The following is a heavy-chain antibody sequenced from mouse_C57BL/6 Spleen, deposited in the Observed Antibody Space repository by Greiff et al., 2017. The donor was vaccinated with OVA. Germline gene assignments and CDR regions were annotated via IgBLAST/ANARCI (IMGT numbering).Heavy chain of an antibody. Sequence: EVHLVESGGGLVKPGGSLKLSCAASGFTFSSYAMSWVRQTPEKRLEWVATISDGGSYTYYPDNVKGRFTISRDNAKNNLYLQMSHLKSEDTAMYYCAREGTGIRGWYFDVWGTGTTVTVSS. J-gene: IGHJ1*03. CDR2: ISDGGSYT. D-gene: IGHD4-1*01. V-gene: IGHV5-4*01. CDR1: GFTFSSYA. CDR3: AREGTGIRGWYFDV.